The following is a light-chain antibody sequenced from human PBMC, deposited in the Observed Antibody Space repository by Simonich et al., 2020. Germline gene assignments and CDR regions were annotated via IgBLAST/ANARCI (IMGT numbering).Light chain of an antibody. V-gene: IGLV2-11*01. J-gene: IGLJ3*02. Sequence: QSALTQPRSVSGSPGQSVTISCTGTSSDVGGYNYVSWYQQHPGKAPKLMIYAVSKRPSGVPYRFSGSKSGNAASLTISGLQAEDEADYYCCSYAGSYTWVFGGGTKLTVL. CDR1: SSDVGGYNY. CDR3: CSYAGSYTWV. CDR2: AVS.